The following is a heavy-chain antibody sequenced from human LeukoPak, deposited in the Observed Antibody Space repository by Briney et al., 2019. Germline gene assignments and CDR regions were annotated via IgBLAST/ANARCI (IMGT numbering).Heavy chain of an antibody. Sequence: GGSLRLSCAAPGFTFSSYWMSWVRQAPGKGLEWVANIKQDGSEKYYVDSVKGRFTISRDNAKNSLYLQMNSLRAEDTAVYYCARDRGDVWGKGTPVTVSS. CDR3: ARDRGDV. CDR2: IKQDGSEK. V-gene: IGHV3-7*01. CDR1: GFTFSSYW. J-gene: IGHJ6*04. D-gene: IGHD3-10*01.